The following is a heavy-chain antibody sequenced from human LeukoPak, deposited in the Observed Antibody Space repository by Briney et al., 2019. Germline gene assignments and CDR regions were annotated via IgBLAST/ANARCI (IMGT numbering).Heavy chain of an antibody. D-gene: IGHD5-18*01. CDR3: VSPRGFSYGYFDY. CDR1: GGSISSSSAY. V-gene: IGHV4-39*01. Sequence: SETLSLTCTVSGGSISSSSAYWGWIRQPPGKGLEWIGSIYYSKNTYYNPSLKSRDTISADTSKNQFSLTLGSVSAADTAVYYCVSPRGFSYGYFDYWGQGTLVTVSS. J-gene: IGHJ4*02. CDR2: IYYSKNT.